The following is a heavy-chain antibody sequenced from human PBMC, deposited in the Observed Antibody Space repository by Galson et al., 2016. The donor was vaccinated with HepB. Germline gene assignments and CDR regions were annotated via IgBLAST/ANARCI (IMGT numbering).Heavy chain of an antibody. D-gene: IGHD3-10*01. CDR3: AKDSGSCAVTSCQFDN. CDR1: GFTFNKYA. Sequence: SLRLSCAASGFTFNKYAMSWVRQAPGKGLEWVSSFSGSGGFTYYADSVKGRFTISRDNSKNTLSLQMNSLTGEDTALYYCAKDSGSCAVTSCQFDNWGQGTLVTVSS. V-gene: IGHV3-23*01. CDR2: FSGSGGFT. J-gene: IGHJ4*02.